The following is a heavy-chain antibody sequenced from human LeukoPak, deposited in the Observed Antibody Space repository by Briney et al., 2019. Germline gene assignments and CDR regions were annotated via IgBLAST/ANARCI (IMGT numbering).Heavy chain of an antibody. D-gene: IGHD1-14*01. V-gene: IGHV3-21*03. CDR2: ISSSSSYI. CDR1: GFTFSSYS. Sequence: GGSLRLSCAASGFTFSSYSMNWVRQAPGKGLEWVSSISSSSSYIYYADSVKGRFTISRDNAKNSLYLQMNSLKTEDTAVYYCTKEPPIDYWGQGTLVTVSS. J-gene: IGHJ4*02. CDR3: TKEPPIDY.